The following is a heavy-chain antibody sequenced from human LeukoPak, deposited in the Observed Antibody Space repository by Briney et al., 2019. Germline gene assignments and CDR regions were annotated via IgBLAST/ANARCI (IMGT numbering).Heavy chain of an antibody. D-gene: IGHD2-15*01. CDR2: INHSGST. V-gene: IGHV4-34*01. CDR1: GGSFSGYY. Sequence: SETLSLTCAVYGGSFSGYYWSWLRQPPGKGLEWIGEINHSGSTNYNQSLKSRVTISVDTSKNQFSLKLSSVTAADTAVYYCARGPGGNDFDYWGQGTLVTVSS. J-gene: IGHJ4*02. CDR3: ARGPGGNDFDY.